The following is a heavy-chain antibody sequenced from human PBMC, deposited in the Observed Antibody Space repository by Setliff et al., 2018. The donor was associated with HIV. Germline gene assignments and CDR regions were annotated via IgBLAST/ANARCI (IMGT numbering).Heavy chain of an antibody. Sequence: SETLSLTCAVSGYSISSSSWWAWFRQPPGKGLEWIGYIYHNGNTNYNPSLRSRVTMSIDTSKNQFFLKLSSVTALDTAVYYCASRVYYYDSNNFLREEGFDPWGQGTLVTAPQ. D-gene: IGHD3-22*01. CDR1: GYSISSSSW. CDR3: ASRVYYYDSNNFLREEGFDP. CDR2: IYHNGNT. V-gene: IGHV4-28*06. J-gene: IGHJ5*02.